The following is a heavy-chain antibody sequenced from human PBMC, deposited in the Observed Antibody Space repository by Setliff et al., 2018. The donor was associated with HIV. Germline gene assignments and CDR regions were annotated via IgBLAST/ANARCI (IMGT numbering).Heavy chain of an antibody. CDR1: GGSFSSYY. Sequence: PSETLSLTCAVAGGSFSSYYWSWVRQAPGQGLEWIGEIHPSGSTHYDPSFESRVTMSADMSSNHFFLKLRSVTAADTAVYYCARGEDWSKGGSYWGQGTLVTVSS. D-gene: IGHD2-21*01. J-gene: IGHJ4*02. V-gene: IGHV4-34*01. CDR3: ARGEDWSKGGSY. CDR2: IHPSGST.